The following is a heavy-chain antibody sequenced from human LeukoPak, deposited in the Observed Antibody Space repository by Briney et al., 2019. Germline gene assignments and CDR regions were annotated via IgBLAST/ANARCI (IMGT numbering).Heavy chain of an antibody. CDR3: ATEPSRSYSFDHLDF. D-gene: IGHD5-12*01. CDR1: GGTFNNYA. Sequence: SAKVSCKASGGTFNNYAISWGTQAPGQRLEWMGDLVPMFGIRNYPQTFRGRVNITADKATNTVYMELRSLRAEDTAIYYCATEPSRSYSFDHLDFWGLGTPVTVSS. CDR2: LVPMFGIR. J-gene: IGHJ4*02. V-gene: IGHV1-69*10.